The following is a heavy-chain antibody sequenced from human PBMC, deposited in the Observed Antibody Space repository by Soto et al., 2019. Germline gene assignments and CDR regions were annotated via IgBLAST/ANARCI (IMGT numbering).Heavy chain of an antibody. J-gene: IGHJ3*02. CDR2: INPATGAA. CDR1: GYPVTAYY. D-gene: IGHD3-3*01. V-gene: IGHV1-2*02. CDR3: ARGVGVGVAGSAAFDM. Sequence: QLHLVQSGAVVKKPGASVTVSCSASGYPVTAYYMHWVRQAPGRGLEWMGGINPATGAAKYTQTFQGRGTMTRDTSTSTVFMELGGLTSEDTAVFYCARGVGVGVAGSAAFDMWGQGTLVTVSS.